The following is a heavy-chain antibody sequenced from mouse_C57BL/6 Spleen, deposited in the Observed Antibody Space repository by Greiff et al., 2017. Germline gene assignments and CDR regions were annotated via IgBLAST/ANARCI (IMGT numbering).Heavy chain of an antibody. CDR3: ALYDGYYGGY. J-gene: IGHJ2*01. V-gene: IGHV1-81*01. CDR2: IYPRSGNT. CDR1: GYTFTSYG. D-gene: IGHD2-3*01. Sequence: VQLQESGAELARPGASVKLSCKASGYTFTSYGISWVKQRTGQGLEWIGEIYPRSGNTYYNEKFKGKATLTADKSSSTAYMELRSLASEDSAVYFCALYDGYYGGYWGQGTTLTVSS.